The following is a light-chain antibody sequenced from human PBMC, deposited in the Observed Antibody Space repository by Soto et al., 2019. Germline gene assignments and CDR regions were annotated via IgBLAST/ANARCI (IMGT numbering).Light chain of an antibody. J-gene: IGLJ1*01. CDR2: EVS. CDR3: TSYTNSNTYV. V-gene: IGLV2-14*01. Sequence: QSALTQPASVSGSPGQSITISCTGTSSDVGRYNYVSRYQQHPGKAPKLMIYEVSNRPSGVSNRFSGSKSGNTASLTISGLQAEDEADYYCTSYTNSNTYVFGTGTKVTVL. CDR1: SSDVGRYNY.